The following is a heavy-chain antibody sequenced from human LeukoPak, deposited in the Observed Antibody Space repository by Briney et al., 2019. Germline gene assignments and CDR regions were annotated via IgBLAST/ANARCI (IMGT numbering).Heavy chain of an antibody. CDR2: IIPIFGTA. CDR3: ARVVVVPAAILTYYYYYMDV. D-gene: IGHD2-2*01. Sequence: SVKVSCKASGGTFSSYAISWVPQAPGQGLEWMGGIIPIFGTANYAQKFQGRVTITADESTSTAYMELSSLRSEDTAVYYCARVVVVPAAILTYYYYYMDVWGKGTTVTVSS. J-gene: IGHJ6*03. CDR1: GGTFSSYA. V-gene: IGHV1-69*13.